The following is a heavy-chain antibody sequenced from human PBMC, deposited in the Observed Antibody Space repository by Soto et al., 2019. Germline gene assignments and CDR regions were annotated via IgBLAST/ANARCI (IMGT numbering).Heavy chain of an antibody. Sequence: GGSLRLSCAASGFTFTSYTMNWVRQAPGKGLEWVSSISRYSSDIYYADSVRGRFTISRDNARNSLFLQMDSLRAEDTAVYYCERVGAWFGEFDYFDYWGQGTQVTVYS. CDR3: ERVGAWFGEFDYFDY. CDR1: GFTFTSYT. D-gene: IGHD3-10*01. V-gene: IGHV3-21*01. CDR2: ISRYSSDI. J-gene: IGHJ4*02.